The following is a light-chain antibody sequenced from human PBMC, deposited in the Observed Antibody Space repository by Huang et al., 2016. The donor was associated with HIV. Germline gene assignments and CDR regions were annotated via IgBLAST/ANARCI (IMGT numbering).Light chain of an antibody. V-gene: IGKV3-11*01. CDR2: DTS. Sequence: EIVLTQSPATPSLSPGERATLSCRASKRVGGYLAWYQQKPGQAPRLLIYDTSTMATGIPARFSGSGSETDFTLTISSLEPEDFAVYYCQQPGSFGQGTKVDIK. CDR3: QQPGS. CDR1: KRVGGY. J-gene: IGKJ2*01.